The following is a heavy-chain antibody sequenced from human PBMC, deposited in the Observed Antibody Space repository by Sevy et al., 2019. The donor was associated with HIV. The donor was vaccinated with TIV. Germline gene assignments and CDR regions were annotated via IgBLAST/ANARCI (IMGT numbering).Heavy chain of an antibody. CDR3: AREGETSGHAGAFDI. CDR1: GINFRNSI. V-gene: IGHV3-30*04. J-gene: IGHJ3*02. CDR2: MSFDGSIQ. D-gene: IGHD1-26*01. Sequence: GGSLRLSCSASGINFRNSIFHWVRQAPGQGLKWVALMSFDGSIQYFGDSEMGRLTISRDDSKNTFYLQVNSLRVEDTAVYYCAREGETSGHAGAFDIWGQGTMVTVSS.